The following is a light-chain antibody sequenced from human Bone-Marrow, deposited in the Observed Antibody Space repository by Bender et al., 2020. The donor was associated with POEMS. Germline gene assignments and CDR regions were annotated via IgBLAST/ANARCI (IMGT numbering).Light chain of an antibody. CDR2: TNN. CDR1: GSNIGGYP. Sequence: QSVLTQPPSVSGTPGQRVTISCSGSGSNIGGYPVNWYQQLPGTAPRLLIYTNNERPSGVPDRFSGSKSGTSASLAITGLQSDDEADYYCSSYAGTNNYVFGTGTKLTVL. J-gene: IGLJ1*01. CDR3: SSYAGTNNYV. V-gene: IGLV1-44*01.